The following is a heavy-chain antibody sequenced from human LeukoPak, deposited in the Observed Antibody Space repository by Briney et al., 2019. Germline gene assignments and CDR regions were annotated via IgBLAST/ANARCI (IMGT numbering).Heavy chain of an antibody. D-gene: IGHD3-10*01. CDR2: ISGSGGST. V-gene: IGHV3-23*01. Sequence: GGSLRLSCAASGFTFSSYAMSWVRQAPGKGLEWVSAISGSGGSTYYADSVKGRFTISRDNSKNTLYLQMNSLRAEDTAVYYCAKHLWFGDHSHYGMDVWGQGTTVTVSS. CDR3: AKHLWFGDHSHYGMDV. CDR1: GFTFSSYA. J-gene: IGHJ6*02.